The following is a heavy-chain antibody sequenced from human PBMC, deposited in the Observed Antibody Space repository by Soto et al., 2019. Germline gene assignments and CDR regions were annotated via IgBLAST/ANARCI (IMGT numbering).Heavy chain of an antibody. D-gene: IGHD3-16*02. CDR2: ISCSGGST. Sequence: GGSLILSCAASGFTFSCYAMSWVRQAPGKGLGWVSTISCSGGSTYAAHFVKCRFIISSDNSKHTLFLQMNTLGAEHTGVYFREKECPEIVRRVDAFDIWGQGTMVTVSS. V-gene: IGHV3-23*01. CDR1: GFTFSCYA. J-gene: IGHJ3*02. CDR3: EKECPEIVRRVDAFDI.